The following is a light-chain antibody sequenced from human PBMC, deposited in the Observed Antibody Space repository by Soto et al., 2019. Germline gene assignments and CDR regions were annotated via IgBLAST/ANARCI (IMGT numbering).Light chain of an antibody. CDR2: DVS. J-gene: IGLJ2*01. CDR1: SSDVGGYNY. CDR3: SSYSSNTLV. V-gene: IGLV2-14*01. Sequence: QSALTQPASVSGSPGQSITISCSGTSSDVGGYNYVSWYQQHPGKVPKVMIYDVSNRPSGVSNRFSGSKSGNTASLTISGLQAEDEAHYYCSSYSSNTLVFGGGTKLTVL.